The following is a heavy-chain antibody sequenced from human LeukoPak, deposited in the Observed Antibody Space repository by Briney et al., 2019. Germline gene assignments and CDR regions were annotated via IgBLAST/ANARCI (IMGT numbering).Heavy chain of an antibody. CDR3: AKARAYEGAFDI. CDR1: GFTFDDYA. V-gene: IGHV3-9*03. Sequence: GGSLRLSCAASGFTFDDYAMHWVRQAPGKGLEWVSGISWNSGSIGYADSVKGRFTIPRDNAKNSLYLQMNSLRAEDMALYYCAKARAYEGAFDIWGQGTMVTVSS. J-gene: IGHJ3*02. CDR2: ISWNSGSI. D-gene: IGHD3-22*01.